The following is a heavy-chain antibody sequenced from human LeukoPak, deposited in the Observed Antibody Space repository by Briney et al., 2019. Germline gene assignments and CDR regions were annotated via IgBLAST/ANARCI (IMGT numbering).Heavy chain of an antibody. Sequence: ETLSLTCTVSGDSITTSSYYWGWIRQPPGKGLEWIGNIYYSGSTYYNPSLKGRVTISVDTSKNQFSLWLSSVTAADTAVYYCARLETYDSTLDYWGQGTLVTVSS. J-gene: IGHJ4*02. D-gene: IGHD3-22*01. CDR1: GDSITTSSYY. CDR3: ARLETYDSTLDY. V-gene: IGHV4-39*01. CDR2: IYYSGST.